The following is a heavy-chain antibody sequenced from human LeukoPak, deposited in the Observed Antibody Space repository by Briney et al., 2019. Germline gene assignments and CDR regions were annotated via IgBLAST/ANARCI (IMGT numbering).Heavy chain of an antibody. J-gene: IGHJ4*02. V-gene: IGHV3-21*01. CDR1: GFTFSSYS. CDR2: ISSSSSYI. D-gene: IGHD3-9*01. Sequence: GGSLRLSCAASGFTFSSYSMNWVRQAPGKGLEWVSSISSSSSYIYYADSVKGRYTISRDNAKNSLYLQMNSLRAEDTAVYYCARDPYDILTGYYSYWGQGTLVTVSS. CDR3: ARDPYDILTGYYSY.